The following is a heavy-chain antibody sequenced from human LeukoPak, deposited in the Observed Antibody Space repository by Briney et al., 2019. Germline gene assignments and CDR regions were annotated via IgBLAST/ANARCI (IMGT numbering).Heavy chain of an antibody. D-gene: IGHD2-15*01. CDR1: GFTFSSYS. Sequence: TGGSLRLSCAASGFTFSSYSMSWVRQAPGKGLEWVPSISSSSSYVYYADSLKGRFTISRDNAKNSLYLQMNSLRAEDTAVYYCARGHCSGSSCSAFDYWGQGTLVTVSS. CDR3: ARGHCSGSSCSAFDY. CDR2: ISSSSSYV. V-gene: IGHV3-21*01. J-gene: IGHJ4*02.